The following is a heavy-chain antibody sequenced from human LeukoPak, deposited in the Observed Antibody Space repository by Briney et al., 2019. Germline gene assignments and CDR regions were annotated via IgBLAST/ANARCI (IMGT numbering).Heavy chain of an antibody. CDR2: IYHSGST. V-gene: IGHV4-38-2*02. CDR3: ARHLAGGATT. D-gene: IGHD1-26*01. J-gene: IGHJ4*02. Sequence: SEXLSLTCTVSGYSISSGYYWGWIRQPPGKGLEWIGSIYHSGSTYYNPSLKSRVTISVDTSKNQFSLKLSSVTAADTAVYYCARHLAGGATTWGQGTLVTVSS. CDR1: GYSISSGYY.